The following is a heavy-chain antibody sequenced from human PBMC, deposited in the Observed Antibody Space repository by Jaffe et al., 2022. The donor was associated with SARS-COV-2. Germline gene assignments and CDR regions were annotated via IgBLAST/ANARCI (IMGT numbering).Heavy chain of an antibody. Sequence: QLQLQESGPGLVKPSETLSLTCTVSGGSISSSSYYWGWIRQPPGKGLEWIGSIYYSGSTYYNPSLKSRVTISVDTSKNQFSLKLSSVTAADTAVYYCARHPSIAAVPHFDYWGQGTLVTVSS. CDR2: IYYSGST. CDR3: ARHPSIAAVPHFDY. D-gene: IGHD6-13*01. V-gene: IGHV4-39*01. J-gene: IGHJ4*02. CDR1: GGSISSSSYY.